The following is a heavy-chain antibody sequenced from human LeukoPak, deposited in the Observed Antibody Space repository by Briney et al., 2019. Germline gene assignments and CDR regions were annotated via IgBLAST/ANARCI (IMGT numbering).Heavy chain of an antibody. V-gene: IGHV3-30*18. CDR1: GFTFNNYG. Sequence: GGSLRLSCAASGFTFNNYGMHWVRQAPGKGPEWVAVVSYDGSNKYYADSVKGRFTISRDNSKNTLYLQMNSLRIEDTAVYYCAKDFSRNWGSQGYWGQGTLVTVSS. CDR2: VSYDGSNK. CDR3: AKDFSRNWGSQGY. D-gene: IGHD7-27*01. J-gene: IGHJ4*02.